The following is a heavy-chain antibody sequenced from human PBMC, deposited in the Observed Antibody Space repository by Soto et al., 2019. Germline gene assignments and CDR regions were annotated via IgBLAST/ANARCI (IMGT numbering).Heavy chain of an antibody. CDR1: GYTFTSYG. J-gene: IGHJ4*02. CDR2: ISAYNGNT. Sequence: ASVKVSCKASGYTFTSYGISWVGQAPGQGLEWMGWISAYNGNTNYAQKLQGRVTMTTDTSTSTAYMELRSLRSDDTAVYYCARDLGLAVAGNVGYWGQGTLVTVSS. D-gene: IGHD6-19*01. CDR3: ARDLGLAVAGNVGY. V-gene: IGHV1-18*01.